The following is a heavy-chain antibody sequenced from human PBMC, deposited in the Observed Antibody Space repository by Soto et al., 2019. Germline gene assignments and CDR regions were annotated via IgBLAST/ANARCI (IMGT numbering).Heavy chain of an antibody. Sequence: AGGSLRLSCAASGFSFSSYAMTFARRSPWKGLEWVSAIGGSGITYYADSVKGRITISRDNSRNTVYLQVNSLRAEDTAVYYCARNSGYGYYDSTGIENWGQGTQVTVS. CDR3: ARNSGYGYYDSTGIEN. CDR1: GFSFSSYA. J-gene: IGHJ4*02. CDR2: IGGSGIT. D-gene: IGHD3-22*01. V-gene: IGHV3-23*01.